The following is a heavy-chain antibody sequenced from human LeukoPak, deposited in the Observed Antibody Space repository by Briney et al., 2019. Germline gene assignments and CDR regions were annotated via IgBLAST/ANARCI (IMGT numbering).Heavy chain of an antibody. CDR3: SRDNYYDSSAYSKYYFDY. J-gene: IGHJ4*02. CDR2: LRSKIHGGTT. CDR1: GFTFGDYA. Sequence: PGGSLRLSCTASGFTFGDYAMSWVRQAPGKGLEWVGFLRSKIHGGTTEYAASVKGRFTISRDDSKSIAYLQMNSLKTEDTAVYYCSRDNYYDSSAYSKYYFDYWGQGTLVTVSS. D-gene: IGHD3-22*01. V-gene: IGHV3-49*04.